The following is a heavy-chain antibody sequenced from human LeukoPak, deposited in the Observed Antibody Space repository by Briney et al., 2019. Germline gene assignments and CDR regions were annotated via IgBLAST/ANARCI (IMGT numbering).Heavy chain of an antibody. CDR2: IYYSGST. Sequence: SETLSPTCTVSGGSISSYYRSWIRQPPGKGLEWIGYIYYSGSTNYNPSLKSRVTISVDTSKNQFSLKLSSVTAADTAVYYCARGSIQLWAQYYYYYMDVWGKGTTVTVSS. CDR1: GGSISSYY. CDR3: ARGSIQLWAQYYYYYMDV. J-gene: IGHJ6*03. D-gene: IGHD5-18*01. V-gene: IGHV4-59*01.